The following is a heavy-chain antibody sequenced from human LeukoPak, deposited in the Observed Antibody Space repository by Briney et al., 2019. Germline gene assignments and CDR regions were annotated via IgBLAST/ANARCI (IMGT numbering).Heavy chain of an antibody. CDR3: ARDRRAGYSYGYQFDY. CDR1: GYTFTGYY. Sequence: ASVKVSCKASGYTFTGYYMHWVRQAPGQGLEWMGWISAYNGNTNYAQKLQGRVTMTTDTSTSTAYMELRSLRSDDTAVYYCARDRRAGYSYGYQFDYWGQGTLVTVSS. CDR2: ISAYNGNT. J-gene: IGHJ4*02. D-gene: IGHD5-18*01. V-gene: IGHV1-18*04.